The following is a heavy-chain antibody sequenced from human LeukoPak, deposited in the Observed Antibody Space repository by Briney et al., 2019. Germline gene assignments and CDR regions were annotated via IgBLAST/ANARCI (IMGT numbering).Heavy chain of an antibody. CDR2: ISYDGTNK. CDR1: GFTFSSYG. J-gene: IGHJ4*02. CDR3: AKSGRRGYSYGSRFKYYYDY. V-gene: IGHV3-30*18. Sequence: PGGSLRLSCAASGFTFSSYGMHWVRQAPGKGLEWVAVISYDGTNKYHADSVKGRITISRDNSKNTLYLQMNSLRAEDTAVYYCAKSGRRGYSYGSRFKYYYDYWGQGTLVTVSS. D-gene: IGHD5-18*01.